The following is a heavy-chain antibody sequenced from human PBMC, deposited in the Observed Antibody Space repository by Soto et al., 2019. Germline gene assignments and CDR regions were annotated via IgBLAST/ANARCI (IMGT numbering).Heavy chain of an antibody. Sequence: EVQLLESGGGLVQPGGSLRLSCAASGFTFSSYAMTWVRQAPGKGLEWVSSVGGSGYTYYADSVKGRFTISRDNSRNTLFLQMNSLRAEDTAVYYCAKGGRLALKQWDQRVGIDYWGQGTLVTVSS. CDR3: AKGGRLALKQWDQRVGIDY. CDR1: GFTFSSYA. CDR2: VGGSGYT. D-gene: IGHD3-16*01. J-gene: IGHJ4*02. V-gene: IGHV3-23*01.